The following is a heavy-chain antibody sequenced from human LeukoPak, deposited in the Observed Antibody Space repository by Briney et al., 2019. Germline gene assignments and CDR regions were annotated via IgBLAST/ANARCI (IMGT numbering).Heavy chain of an antibody. Sequence: ASVKVSCKASGYTFTTYYMHWVRQAPGQGLEWMGMINPSGGSTSYAQKFQGRVTMTRDTSTSTVYMELSSLRSEDTAVYYCASTVSSLDAFDIWGQGTMVTVSS. CDR3: ASTVSSLDAFDI. CDR2: INPSGGST. D-gene: IGHD6-13*01. CDR1: GYTFTTYY. V-gene: IGHV1-46*01. J-gene: IGHJ3*02.